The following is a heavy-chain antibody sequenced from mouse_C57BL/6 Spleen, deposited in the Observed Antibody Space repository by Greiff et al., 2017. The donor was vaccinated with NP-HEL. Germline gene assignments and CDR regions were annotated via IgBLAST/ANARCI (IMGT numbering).Heavy chain of an antibody. Sequence: EVQLQQSGPELVKPGASVKISCKASGYTFTDYYMNWVKQSHGKSLEWIGDINPNNGGTSYNQKFKGKATLTVDKSSSTAYMELRSLTSEDSAVYYCAMGITTVSYYAMDYWGQGTSVTVSS. D-gene: IGHD1-1*01. CDR1: GYTFTDYY. CDR3: AMGITTVSYYAMDY. V-gene: IGHV1-26*01. CDR2: INPNNGGT. J-gene: IGHJ4*01.